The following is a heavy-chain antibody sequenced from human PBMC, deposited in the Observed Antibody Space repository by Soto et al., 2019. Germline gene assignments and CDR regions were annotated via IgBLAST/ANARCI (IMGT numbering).Heavy chain of an antibody. CDR1: GFTFSSYA. V-gene: IGHV3-23*01. CDR2: ISGSGGST. CDR3: AKVVGNYYDSSGYVDY. Sequence: GGSLRLSCAASGFTFSSYAMSWVRQSPGKGLEWVSAISGSGGSTYYADSVKGRFTISRDNSKNTLYLQMNSLRAEDTAVYYCAKVVGNYYDSSGYVDYWGQGTLVTVSS. D-gene: IGHD3-22*01. J-gene: IGHJ4*02.